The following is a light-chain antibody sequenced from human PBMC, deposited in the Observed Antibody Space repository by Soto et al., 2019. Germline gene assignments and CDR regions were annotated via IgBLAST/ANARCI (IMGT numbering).Light chain of an antibody. J-gene: IGKJ4*01. Sequence: AIPMTQSPSSLSASVGDRVTITCRASQGIRDDLGWYQQKPGKAPRLLIYSASTLQSGVPSRFSGSGFGTDFTLTISSLQPEDFATYYCLQENSYPLTFGGGTKVEIK. CDR1: QGIRDD. V-gene: IGKV1-6*01. CDR2: SAS. CDR3: LQENSYPLT.